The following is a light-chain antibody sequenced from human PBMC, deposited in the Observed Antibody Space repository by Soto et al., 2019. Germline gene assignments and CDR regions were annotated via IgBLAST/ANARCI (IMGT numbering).Light chain of an antibody. V-gene: IGKV1-16*02. J-gene: IGKJ1*01. CDR1: QGISTY. CDR3: QQYKSYPRT. Sequence: DIQMTQSPSSLSASVGDRVTITCRASQGISTYLAWFQQKPGKAPKSLIYAASSLQSGVPSKFSGSGSGTDFTLTISSLQPDDFATYYCQQYKSYPRTFGQGTKVEIK. CDR2: AAS.